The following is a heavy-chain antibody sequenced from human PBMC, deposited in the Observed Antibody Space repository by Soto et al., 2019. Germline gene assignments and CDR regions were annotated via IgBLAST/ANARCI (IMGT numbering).Heavy chain of an antibody. CDR2: INPSGGST. D-gene: IGHD6-13*01. Sequence: QVQLVQSGAEVKKPGASVKVSCKASGYTFTSYYMHWVRQTPGQGLEWMGIINPSGGSTSYAQKFQGSVTMTRDTSTSTVYMELSILRSEDTAVYYCARVSSWSCFDYWGQGTLVTVSS. CDR3: ARVSSWSCFDY. V-gene: IGHV1-46*01. J-gene: IGHJ4*02. CDR1: GYTFTSYY.